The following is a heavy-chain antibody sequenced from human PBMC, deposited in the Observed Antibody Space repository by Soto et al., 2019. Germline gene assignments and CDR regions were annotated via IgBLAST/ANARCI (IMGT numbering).Heavy chain of an antibody. J-gene: IGHJ4*02. Sequence: GSLRLSCAASGFTFSSYWMHWVRQAPGKGLVWVSRINSDESDTTYADSVKGRFTSSRDNAKSTLYLQMNSLRAEDTAVYYCAKGLNADYDFNFFDYWGLGTLVTVSS. CDR3: AKGLNADYDFNFFDY. V-gene: IGHV3-74*03. CDR2: INSDESDT. D-gene: IGHD4-17*01. CDR1: GFTFSSYW.